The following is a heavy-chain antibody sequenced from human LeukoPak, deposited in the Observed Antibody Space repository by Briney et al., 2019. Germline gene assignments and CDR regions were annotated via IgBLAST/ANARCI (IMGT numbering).Heavy chain of an antibody. CDR2: ISSSGSTI. D-gene: IGHD2-15*01. Sequence: GGSLRLSCAASGITFSDYYMSWIRQAPGKGLEWVSYISSSGSTIYYADSVRGRFTISRDNAKNSLYLQMNSLRAEDTAVYYCARDPDCSGGSCYGSFDYWGQGTLVTVSS. V-gene: IGHV3-11*01. CDR3: ARDPDCSGGSCYGSFDY. J-gene: IGHJ4*02. CDR1: GITFSDYY.